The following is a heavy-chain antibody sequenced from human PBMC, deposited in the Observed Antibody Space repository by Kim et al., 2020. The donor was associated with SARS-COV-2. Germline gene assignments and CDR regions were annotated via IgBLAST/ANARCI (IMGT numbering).Heavy chain of an antibody. V-gene: IGHV3-7*01. CDR3: ARDTGYCSSTSCYTVLKYYYYGMDV. D-gene: IGHD2-2*02. CDR2: IKQDGSEK. Sequence: GGSLRLSCAASGFTFSSYWMSWVRQAPGKGLEWVANIKQDGSEKYYVDSVKGRFTISRDNAKNSLYLQMNSLRAEDTAVYYCARDTGYCSSTSCYTVLKYYYYGMDVWGQGTTVTVSS. J-gene: IGHJ6*02. CDR1: GFTFSSYW.